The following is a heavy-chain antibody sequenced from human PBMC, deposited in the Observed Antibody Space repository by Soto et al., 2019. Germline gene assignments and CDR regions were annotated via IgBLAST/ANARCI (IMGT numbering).Heavy chain of an antibody. CDR2: IKSKIDGGTT. Sequence: LRLSCAASGFTFSNAWMSWVRQAPGKGLEWVGRIKSKIDGGTTDYAAPVKGRFTISRDDSKNTLYLQMNSLKTEDTAVYYCTTDDPINRYWGQGTLVTVSS. CDR3: TTDDPINRY. V-gene: IGHV3-15*01. J-gene: IGHJ4*02. CDR1: GFTFSNAW.